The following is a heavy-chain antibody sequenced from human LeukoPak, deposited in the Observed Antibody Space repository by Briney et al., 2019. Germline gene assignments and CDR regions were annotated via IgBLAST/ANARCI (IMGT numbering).Heavy chain of an antibody. CDR1: GYTFISYG. Sequence: ASVKVSCKASGYTFISYGISWVRQAPGQGLEWMGWISAYNGDTNYAQSLQGRLTMTIDTSTSTAYMDLRSLTSDDTAIYYCARDQVYAGYQPWGFYYYMDVWAKGTTVTVSS. J-gene: IGHJ6*03. D-gene: IGHD2-8*01. V-gene: IGHV1-18*01. CDR3: ARDQVYAGYQPWGFYYYMDV. CDR2: ISAYNGDT.